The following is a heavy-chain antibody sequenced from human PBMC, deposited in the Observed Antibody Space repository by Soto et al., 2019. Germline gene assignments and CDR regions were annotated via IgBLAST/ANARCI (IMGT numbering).Heavy chain of an antibody. D-gene: IGHD3-10*01. CDR2: ISGSADST. CDR1: GFAFNIYA. J-gene: IGHJ4*02. V-gene: IGHV3-23*01. CDR3: AKDRNHYGSGSYFDY. Sequence: EVQLLESGGGLVQPGGSLRVSCAASGFAFNIYAMSWVRQAPGKGLEGVSVISGSADSTNYADSVKGRFTISRDNSKNTVYLQMNSLRVEDTAVYYCAKDRNHYGSGSYFDYWGQGTLVPVSS.